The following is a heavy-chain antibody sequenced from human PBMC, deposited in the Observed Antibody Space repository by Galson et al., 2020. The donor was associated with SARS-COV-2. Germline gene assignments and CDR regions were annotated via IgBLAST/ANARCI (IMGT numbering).Heavy chain of an antibody. D-gene: IGHD1-1*01. CDR2: INPNSGGT. Sequence: ASVKVSCKASGYTFTGYYMHWVRQAPGQGLEWMGWINPNSGGTNYAQKFQGWVTMTRDTSISTAYMELSRMRSDDTAVYYCARGSRYNWNANNWFDPWGQGTLVTVYS. V-gene: IGHV1-2*04. CDR1: GYTFTGYY. CDR3: ARGSRYNWNANNWFDP. J-gene: IGHJ5*02.